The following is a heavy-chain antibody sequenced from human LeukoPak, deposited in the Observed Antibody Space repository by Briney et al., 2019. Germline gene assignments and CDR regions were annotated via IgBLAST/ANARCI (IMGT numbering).Heavy chain of an antibody. Sequence: ASVKVSCKASGYTFTSYGISWVRQAPGQGLEWMGWISAYNGNTNYAQKLQGRVTMTTDTSTSTAYMELRSLRSDDTAVYYCAREGVRGSSGYYYFDYWGQGTLVTVPS. V-gene: IGHV1-18*01. D-gene: IGHD3-22*01. CDR2: ISAYNGNT. J-gene: IGHJ4*02. CDR1: GYTFTSYG. CDR3: AREGVRGSSGYYYFDY.